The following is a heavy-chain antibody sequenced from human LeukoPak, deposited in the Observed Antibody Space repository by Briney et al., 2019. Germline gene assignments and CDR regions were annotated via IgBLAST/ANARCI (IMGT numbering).Heavy chain of an antibody. Sequence: GGSLRLSCAASGFTFSTYWMSWVRQAPGKGLEWVAHIKYDGTEKYYVDPVKGRFTISRDNAKKSLYLQMNTLRAEDTAVYYCVGDPGDYWGQGTLVTVSS. CDR1: GFTFSTYW. CDR3: VGDPGDY. V-gene: IGHV3-7*01. J-gene: IGHJ4*02. CDR2: IKYDGTEK.